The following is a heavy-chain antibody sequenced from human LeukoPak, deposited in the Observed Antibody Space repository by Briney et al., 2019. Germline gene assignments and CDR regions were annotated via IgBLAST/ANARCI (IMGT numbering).Heavy chain of an antibody. D-gene: IGHD5-12*01. V-gene: IGHV3-23*01. Sequence: PGGSLRLSCAASGFTFSSYAMSWVRQAPGKGLEWVSAISGSGGNTYYADSVKGRFTISRDNSKNTLYLQMNSLRAEDTAVYYCAKGPIVAIVRMYYFDYWGQGTLVTVSS. CDR3: AKGPIVAIVRMYYFDY. CDR1: GFTFSSYA. J-gene: IGHJ4*02. CDR2: ISGSGGNT.